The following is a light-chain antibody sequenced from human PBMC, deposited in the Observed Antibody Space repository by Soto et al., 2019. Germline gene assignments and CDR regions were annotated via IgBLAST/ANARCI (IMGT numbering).Light chain of an antibody. J-gene: IGLJ1*01. V-gene: IGLV2-8*01. Sequence: QSVLTQPPSASGSPGQSVAISCTGTSSDVGGHNYVSWYQQHPGKAPKLMIYEVNKRPSGVPDRFSGSKSGNTASLTVSGLQAEDEADYYCSSYAGSSNVFGTGTKATVL. CDR3: SSYAGSSNV. CDR2: EVN. CDR1: SSDVGGHNY.